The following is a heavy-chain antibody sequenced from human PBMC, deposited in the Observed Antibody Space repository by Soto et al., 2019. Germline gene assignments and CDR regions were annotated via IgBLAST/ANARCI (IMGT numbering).Heavy chain of an antibody. CDR3: ARGGALSASWYWGDGLDS. D-gene: IGHD6-13*01. CDR2: IIPVFGTP. V-gene: IGHV1-69*06. CDR1: GYSFSSHA. J-gene: IGHJ4*02. Sequence: QVQLEQSGSEVKKSGSSVKVSCKASGYSFSSHAITWVRQAPGQGLEWMGGIIPVFGTPSYAQKCQGRVTISEDKFTQTSYLELRSLRSEDTAVYYGARGGALSASWYWGDGLDSWGQGTQVTVS.